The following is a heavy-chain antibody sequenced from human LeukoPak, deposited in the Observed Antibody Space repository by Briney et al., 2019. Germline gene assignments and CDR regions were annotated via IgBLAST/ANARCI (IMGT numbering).Heavy chain of an antibody. CDR1: GLTFSSYG. V-gene: IGHV3-7*01. CDR2: IKQDGSEK. CDR3: ARVSSKATVRGLITKKNYYYYYMDV. D-gene: IGHD3-10*01. Sequence: GGSLRLSCAASGLTFSSYGMSWVRQAPGKGLEWVANIKQDGSEKYYVDSVKGRFTISRDNAKNSLYLQMNSLRAEDTAVYYCARVSSKATVRGLITKKNYYYYYMDVWGKGTTVTISS. J-gene: IGHJ6*03.